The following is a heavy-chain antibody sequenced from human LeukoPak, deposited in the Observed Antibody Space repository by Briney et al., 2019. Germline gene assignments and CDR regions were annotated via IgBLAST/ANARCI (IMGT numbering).Heavy chain of an antibody. CDR1: GGSISSSSYD. V-gene: IGHV4-39*07. Sequence: SETLSLTCTVSGGSISSSSYDWGWIRQPPGKGLEWIGSIYYSGSTYYNPSLKSRVTISVDTSKNQFFLNVTSLTAADTAVYFCARSRQASGLFNSWGQGTLVVVSS. J-gene: IGHJ5*01. CDR2: IYYSGST. CDR3: ARSRQASGLFNS. D-gene: IGHD3-10*01.